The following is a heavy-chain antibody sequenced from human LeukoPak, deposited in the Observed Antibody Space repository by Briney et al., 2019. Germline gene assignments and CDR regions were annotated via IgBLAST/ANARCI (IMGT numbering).Heavy chain of an antibody. V-gene: IGHV1-69*13. D-gene: IGHD6-19*01. CDR1: GGTFSSYA. CDR3: ARDRGAVAGDYYYYYMDV. CDR2: IIPIFGTA. J-gene: IGHJ6*03. Sequence: ASVKVSCKASGGTFSSYAISWVRQAPGQGLEWMGGIIPIFGTANYAQKFQGRVTITADESTSTAYMELSSLRSEDTAVYYCARDRGAVAGDYYYYYMDVWGKGTTVTISS.